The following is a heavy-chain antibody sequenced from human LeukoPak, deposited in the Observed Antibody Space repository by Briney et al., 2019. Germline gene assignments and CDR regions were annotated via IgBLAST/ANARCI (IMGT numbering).Heavy chain of an antibody. CDR3: AKGLWFGELSNFDY. Sequence: GGSLRLSCAASGFTSSSYAMSWVRQAPGKGLEWVSAISGSGGSTYYADSVKGRFTISRDNPKNTLYLQMNSLRAEDTAVYYCAKGLWFGELSNFDYWGQGTLVTVSS. D-gene: IGHD3-10*01. CDR2: ISGSGGST. V-gene: IGHV3-23*01. J-gene: IGHJ4*02. CDR1: GFTSSSYA.